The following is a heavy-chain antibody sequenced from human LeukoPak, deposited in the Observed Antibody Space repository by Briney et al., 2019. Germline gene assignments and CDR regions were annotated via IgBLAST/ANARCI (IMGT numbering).Heavy chain of an antibody. CDR2: IRGDAVTT. V-gene: IGHV3-23*01. Sequence: GGSLRLSCAASGFTFSRHGMNWVRQAPGKGLEWVSGIRGDAVTTYYADSVKGRFTISRDNSKNMLYLQMNSLTVADTAIYYCAKDDGWLQYANWGQGTLVTVSS. CDR3: AKDDGWLQYAN. D-gene: IGHD5-24*01. J-gene: IGHJ4*02. CDR1: GFTFSRHG.